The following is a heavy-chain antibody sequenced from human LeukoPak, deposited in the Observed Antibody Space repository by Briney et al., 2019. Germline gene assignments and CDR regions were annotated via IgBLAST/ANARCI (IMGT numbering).Heavy chain of an antibody. Sequence: ASVKVSCKASGYTFTSYAMHWVRQAPGQRLEWMGWINAGNGNTKYSQKFQGRVTITADKSTSTAYMELSSLRSEDTAVYYCARAVLGYCSSTSCYQIDYWGQGTLVTVSS. CDR1: GYTFTSYA. CDR2: INAGNGNT. J-gene: IGHJ4*02. CDR3: ARAVLGYCSSTSCYQIDY. D-gene: IGHD2-2*01. V-gene: IGHV1-3*01.